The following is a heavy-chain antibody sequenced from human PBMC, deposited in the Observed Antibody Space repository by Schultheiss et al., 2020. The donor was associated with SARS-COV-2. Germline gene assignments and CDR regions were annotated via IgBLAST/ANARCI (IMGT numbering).Heavy chain of an antibody. Sequence: SVKVSCKPSGGTFSSYAISWVRQAPGQGLEWMGGIIPIFGTANYAQKFQGRVTISADESTSTAYMELSSLRSEDTAVYYCARGGSGPGFEGDYYYGMDVWGQGTTVTVSS. V-gene: IGHV1-69*13. CDR1: GGTFSSYA. CDR3: ARGGSGPGFEGDYYYGMDV. D-gene: IGHD3-16*01. CDR2: IIPIFGTA. J-gene: IGHJ6*02.